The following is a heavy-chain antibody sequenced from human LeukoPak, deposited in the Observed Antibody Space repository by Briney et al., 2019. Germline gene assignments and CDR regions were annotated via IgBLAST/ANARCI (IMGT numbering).Heavy chain of an antibody. CDR2: ISAHNGDT. V-gene: IGHV1-18*01. D-gene: IGHD2-21*02. CDR3: ARVPMYCGGDCYLVY. Sequence: VKVSFKASGYTFNSYGISWVRQAPGQGLEWMGWISAHNGDTNYAQKLQGRVTMTTDTSTSTAYMELRSLRSDDTAVYYCARVPMYCGGDCYLVYWGQGTLVTVSS. CDR1: GYTFNSYG. J-gene: IGHJ4*02.